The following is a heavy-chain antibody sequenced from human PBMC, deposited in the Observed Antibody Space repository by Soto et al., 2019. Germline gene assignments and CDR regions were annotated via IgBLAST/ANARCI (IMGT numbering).Heavy chain of an antibody. D-gene: IGHD1-26*01. Sequence: GESLKISCKGFGYSFSSYWISWVRQMPGKGLEWMGIIYPGDSDTRYSPSFQGQVTISADKSISTAYLQWSSLKASDTAMYYCATAIVGATDAAAFDIWGQGTMVTVSS. V-gene: IGHV5-51*01. CDR1: GYSFSSYW. CDR2: IYPGDSDT. J-gene: IGHJ3*02. CDR3: ATAIVGATDAAAFDI.